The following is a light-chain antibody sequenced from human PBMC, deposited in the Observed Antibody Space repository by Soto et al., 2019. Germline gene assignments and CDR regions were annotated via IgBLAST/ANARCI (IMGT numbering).Light chain of an antibody. CDR3: QQYNNSPRT. CDR1: QSVSSS. J-gene: IGKJ1*01. CDR2: ETS. Sequence: ILMTPSPATLAVSPGERATLSCRASQSVSSSLAWYQQKPGQAPRLLISETSNTATGIPARFSGSGSGTDFTLTISSLQSEDFEVYYCQQYNNSPRTCGQGTKGDIK. V-gene: IGKV3D-15*01.